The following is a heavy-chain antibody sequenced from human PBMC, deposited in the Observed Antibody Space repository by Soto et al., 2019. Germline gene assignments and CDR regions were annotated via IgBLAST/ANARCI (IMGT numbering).Heavy chain of an antibody. CDR2: VYNSGST. CDR1: GGSISGNY. V-gene: IGHV4-59*01. D-gene: IGHD6-13*01. Sequence: SDTLSLTSSVSGGSISGNYSTLIRRPPGKGLEWIGYVYNSGSTNYNPSLKSRVTTSEDTSNSQFSLKVNSMTAADTAVYYCARYRREAVAGYTLDNWGQGILVTVSS. J-gene: IGHJ4*02. CDR3: ARYRREAVAGYTLDN.